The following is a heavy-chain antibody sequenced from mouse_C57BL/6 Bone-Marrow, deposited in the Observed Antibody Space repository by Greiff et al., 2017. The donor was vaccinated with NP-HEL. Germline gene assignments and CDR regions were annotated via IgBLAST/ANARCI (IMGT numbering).Heavy chain of an antibody. J-gene: IGHJ3*01. CDR3: ARAGYGNYGAWFAY. V-gene: IGHV3-1*01. CDR2: ISYSGST. D-gene: IGHD2-10*02. Sequence: VQLQQSGPGMVKPSQSLSLTCTVTGYSITSGYDWHWIRHFPGNKLEWMGYISYSGSTNYNPSLKSRISITHDTSKNHFFLKLNSVTTEDTATYYCARAGYGNYGAWFAYWGQGTLVTVSA. CDR1: GYSITSGYD.